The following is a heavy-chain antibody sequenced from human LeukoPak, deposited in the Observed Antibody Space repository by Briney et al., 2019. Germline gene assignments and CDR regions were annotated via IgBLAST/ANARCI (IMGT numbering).Heavy chain of an antibody. J-gene: IGHJ4*02. Sequence: GASVKVSCKASGYTFTSYGISWVRQAPGQGLEWMGWMNPNSGNTGYAQKFQGRVTMTRNTSISTAYMELSSLRSEDTAVYYCASSRAPGGAPSGFDYWGQGTLVTVSS. CDR1: GYTFTSYG. V-gene: IGHV1-8*02. D-gene: IGHD2-8*02. CDR2: MNPNSGNT. CDR3: ASSRAPGGAPSGFDY.